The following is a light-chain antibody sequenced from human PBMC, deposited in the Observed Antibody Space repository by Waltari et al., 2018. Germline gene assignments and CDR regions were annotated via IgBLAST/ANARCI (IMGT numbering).Light chain of an antibody. V-gene: IGLV3-19*01. CDR2: AYN. CDR1: SGRNTY. Sequence: SSELTQDPAVSVALGQTVRITCQGDSGRNTYARRYQPKPGQAPVLILYAYNNRPSGIPARFSGSSSGATASLTIAGAQAEDEADYYCYCRDGGGYRRLFGGGTKLTVL. CDR3: YCRDGGGYRRL. J-gene: IGLJ3*02.